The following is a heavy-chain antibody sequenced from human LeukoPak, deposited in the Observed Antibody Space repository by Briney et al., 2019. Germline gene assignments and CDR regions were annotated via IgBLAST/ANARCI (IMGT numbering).Heavy chain of an antibody. CDR3: ASSYYDFWSGHYYFDY. CDR2: IYYSGST. V-gene: IGHV4-59*01. J-gene: IGHJ4*02. D-gene: IGHD3-3*01. CDR1: AGSISSYY. Sequence: SETLSLTCTVSAGSISSYYWSWIRQPPGKGLEWIGYIYYSGSTNYNPSLKSRVTISVDTSKNQFSLKLSSVTAADPAVYYCASSYYDFWSGHYYFDYWGQGTLVTVSS.